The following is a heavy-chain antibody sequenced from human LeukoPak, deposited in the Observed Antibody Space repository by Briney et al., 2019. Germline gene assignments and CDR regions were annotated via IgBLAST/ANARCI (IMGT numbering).Heavy chain of an antibody. CDR1: GGSFSTYY. CDR3: ATWQQLVPAEYFQH. J-gene: IGHJ1*01. D-gene: IGHD6-13*01. CDR2: IYYSGST. V-gene: IGHV4-59*12. Sequence: SETLSLTCTVSGGSFSTYYWSWIRQPPGKGLEWIGYIYYSGSTNYNPSLKSRVTISVDTSKNQFSLKLSSVTAADTAVYYCATWQQLVPAEYFQHWGQGTLVTVSS.